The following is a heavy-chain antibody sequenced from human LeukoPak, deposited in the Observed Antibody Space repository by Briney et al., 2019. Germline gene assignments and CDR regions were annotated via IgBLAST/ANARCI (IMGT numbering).Heavy chain of an antibody. CDR2: IYTSGST. CDR3: ARGGGCSGGSCSNSDC. CDR1: GGSISSYY. J-gene: IGHJ4*02. D-gene: IGHD2-15*01. Sequence: SETLSLTCTVSGGSISSYYWSWIRQPAGKGLEWIGRIYTSGSTNYNPSLKSRVTMSVDTSKNQFSLKLSSVTAADTAVYYCARGGGCSGGSCSNSDCWGQGTLVTVSS. V-gene: IGHV4-4*07.